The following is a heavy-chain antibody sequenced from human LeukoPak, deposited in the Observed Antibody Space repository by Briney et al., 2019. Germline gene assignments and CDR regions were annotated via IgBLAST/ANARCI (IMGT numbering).Heavy chain of an antibody. V-gene: IGHV5-51*01. CDR3: ARQREVYSSSWDDAFDI. J-gene: IGHJ3*02. D-gene: IGHD6-13*01. CDR1: GYSFTSYW. Sequence: GESLKISCKGSGYSFTSYWIGWVRQMPGKGLEWMGIIYSGDSDTRYSPSFQGQVTTSADKSISTAYLQWSSLKASDTAMYYCARQREVYSSSWDDAFDIWGQGTMVTVSS. CDR2: IYSGDSDT.